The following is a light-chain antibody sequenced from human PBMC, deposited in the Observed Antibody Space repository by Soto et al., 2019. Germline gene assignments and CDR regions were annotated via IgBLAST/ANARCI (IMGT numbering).Light chain of an antibody. J-gene: IGKJ5*01. CDR2: GAS. CDR1: ESLSSN. Sequence: EIVMTQSPATLSVSPGERVTLSCRASESLSSNLAWYQQKPGQAPSLLMYGASTRATGIPARFSGSGSGTEFTLTISSLQSEDFAVYYCQQYNTWSAITCGQGTRLEIK. CDR3: QQYNTWSAIT. V-gene: IGKV3-15*01.